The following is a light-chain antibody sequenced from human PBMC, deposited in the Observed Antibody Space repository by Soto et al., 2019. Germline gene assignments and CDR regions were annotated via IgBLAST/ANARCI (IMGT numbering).Light chain of an antibody. J-gene: IGKJ5*01. CDR2: AAS. CDR3: QKYNSAPFT. CDR1: LAISNN. Sequence: DIQMTQSPSSLSASVGDRVTITCRASLAISNNLAWYQQQPGKVPKLLIYAASTLHSGVPSRFSGTGSGTDSTLTISSLQPEDVATYYCQKYNSAPFTFGQGTRLDIK. V-gene: IGKV1-27*01.